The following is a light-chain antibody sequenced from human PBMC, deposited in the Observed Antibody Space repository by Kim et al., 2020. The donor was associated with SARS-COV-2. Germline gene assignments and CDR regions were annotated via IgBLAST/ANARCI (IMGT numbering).Light chain of an antibody. CDR2: DAS. CDR3: QQYKSYSPYT. Sequence: ASVGDRVTITCRASQSISSWLAWYQQEPGKAPQLLIYDASSLESGVPSRFSGSGSGTEFTLTISSLQPDDFATYYCQQYKSYSPYTFGQGTKLEI. CDR1: QSISSW. V-gene: IGKV1-5*01. J-gene: IGKJ2*01.